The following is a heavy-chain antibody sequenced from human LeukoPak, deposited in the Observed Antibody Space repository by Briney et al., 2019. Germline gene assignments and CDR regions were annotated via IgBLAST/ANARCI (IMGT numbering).Heavy chain of an antibody. D-gene: IGHD3-9*01. J-gene: IGHJ4*02. Sequence: GGSLRLSCAASAFTFSSYAMSWVRQAPGKGREWVSAISGSGGSTYYADSVKGRFTISRDNSKNTLYLQMNSLRAEDTAVYYCAKDGDYDILTGYPYWGQGTLVTVSS. CDR3: AKDGDYDILTGYPY. CDR2: ISGSGGST. CDR1: AFTFSSYA. V-gene: IGHV3-23*01.